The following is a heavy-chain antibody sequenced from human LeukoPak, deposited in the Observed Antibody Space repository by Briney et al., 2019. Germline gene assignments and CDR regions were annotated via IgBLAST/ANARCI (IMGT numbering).Heavy chain of an antibody. CDR2: ISGSGGST. D-gene: IGHD6-19*01. J-gene: IGHJ3*02. Sequence: GGSLRLSCAASGFAFSSYAMSWVRQAPGKGLEWVSVISGSGGSTYYADSVKGRFTISRDNSKNTLYLQMYSLRAEDTAEYYCAKEGSSGWYAFDIWGQGTMVTVSS. V-gene: IGHV3-23*01. CDR3: AKEGSSGWYAFDI. CDR1: GFAFSSYA.